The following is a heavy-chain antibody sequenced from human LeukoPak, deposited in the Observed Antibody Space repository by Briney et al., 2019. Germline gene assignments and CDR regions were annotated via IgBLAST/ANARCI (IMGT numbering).Heavy chain of an antibody. CDR3: ARADYDYVWGSYRQYYFDY. J-gene: IGHJ4*02. V-gene: IGHV3-7*01. CDR1: GFNFSTYS. D-gene: IGHD3-16*02. CDR2: IKQGGSEK. Sequence: GGSLRLSCAASGFNFSTYSMSWVRQAPGKGLEWVANIKQGGSEKYYVDSVKGRFTISRDNAKNSLYLQMNSLRAEDTAVYYCARADYDYVWGSYRQYYFDYWGQGTLVTVSS.